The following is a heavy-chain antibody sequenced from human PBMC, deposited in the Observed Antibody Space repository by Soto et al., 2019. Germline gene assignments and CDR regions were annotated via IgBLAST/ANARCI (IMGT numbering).Heavy chain of an antibody. Sequence: EVQLVESGGGLVQPGESLRLSCVASGITVRNNYMSWVRQAPGKGLEWVSIIYGSDTTNYADSVKGRFTISRDNSKNTPDLQMNTLRAEDTAVYYCARAPPYSSSWNGAFDSWGQGTVVTVSS. V-gene: IGHV3-66*01. D-gene: IGHD6-13*01. CDR3: ARAPPYSSSWNGAFDS. CDR2: IYGSDTT. J-gene: IGHJ3*02. CDR1: GITVRNNY.